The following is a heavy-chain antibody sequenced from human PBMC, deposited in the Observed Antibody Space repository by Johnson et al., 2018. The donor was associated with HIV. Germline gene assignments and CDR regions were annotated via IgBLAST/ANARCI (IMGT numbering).Heavy chain of an antibody. V-gene: IGHV3-30*02. CDR1: GFTFSSYG. CDR3: AKAGYYYDSSGYYDAVDI. J-gene: IGHJ3*02. Sequence: QVQLVESGGGLVQPGGSLRLSCAASGFTFSSYGMHWVRQAPGKGLEWVAFIRYDGSNKYYADSVKGRFTISRDNSKNTLYLQMNSLRAEDTAVYYCAKAGYYYDSSGYYDAVDIWGQGTMVTVSS. CDR2: IRYDGSNK. D-gene: IGHD3-22*01.